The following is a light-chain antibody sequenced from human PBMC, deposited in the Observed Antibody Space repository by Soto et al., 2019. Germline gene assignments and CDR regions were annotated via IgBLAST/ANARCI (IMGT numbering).Light chain of an antibody. V-gene: IGKV3-15*01. CDR2: GAS. J-gene: IGKJ1*01. CDR3: QQYNNWPKT. CDR1: QIVSSN. Sequence: EIVMTQSPATLSVSPGERATLSCRASQIVSSNLALYQQKPGQAPRLLIYGASTRATVIPARFSGSGSGTEFTLTISSLQSEDFAVYYCQQYNNWPKTFGQGTKV.